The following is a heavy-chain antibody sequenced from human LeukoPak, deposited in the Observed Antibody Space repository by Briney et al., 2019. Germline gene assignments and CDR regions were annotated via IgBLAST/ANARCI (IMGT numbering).Heavy chain of an antibody. V-gene: IGHV1-18*04. CDR2: ISGYNGNT. D-gene: IGHD3-22*01. J-gene: IGHJ3*01. CDR1: GYTFTRYG. CDR3: ARRSYYSDSRGDDAYDV. Sequence: PVKVSCKASGYTFTRYGTSWVRQAPGQGLEGMGWISGYNGNTNNAQNVQGRLTMHTATSTSTASMELRGLRSDDTAVYYCARRSYYSDSRGDDAYDVWGQGTMVTVSS.